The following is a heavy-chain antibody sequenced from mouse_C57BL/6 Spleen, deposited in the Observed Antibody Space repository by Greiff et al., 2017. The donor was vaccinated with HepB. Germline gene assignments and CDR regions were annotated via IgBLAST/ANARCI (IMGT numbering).Heavy chain of an antibody. CDR2: ISYDGSN. CDR1: GYSITSGYY. J-gene: IGHJ2*01. V-gene: IGHV3-6*01. CDR3: ARGEGNY. Sequence: DVQLVESGPGLVKPSQSLSLTCSVTGYSITSGYYWNWIRQFPGNKLEWMGYISYDGSNNYNPSLKNRISITRDTSKNQFFLKLNSVTTEDTATYYCARGEGNYWGQGTTLTVSS.